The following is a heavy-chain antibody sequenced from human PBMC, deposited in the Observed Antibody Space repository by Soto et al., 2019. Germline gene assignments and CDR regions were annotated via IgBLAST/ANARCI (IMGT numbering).Heavy chain of an antibody. CDR3: ARILGYCSGGSCYLGRYYYYGMDV. Sequence: QITLKESGPTLVKPTQTLTLTCTFSGFSLSTSGVGVGWIRQPPGKALEWLALIYWDDDKRYSPSLKSRLTITKDTSKNPVVLTMTNMDPVDTATYYCARILGYCSGGSCYLGRYYYYGMDVWGQGTTVTVSS. CDR1: GFSLSTSGVG. CDR2: IYWDDDK. D-gene: IGHD2-15*01. V-gene: IGHV2-5*02. J-gene: IGHJ6*02.